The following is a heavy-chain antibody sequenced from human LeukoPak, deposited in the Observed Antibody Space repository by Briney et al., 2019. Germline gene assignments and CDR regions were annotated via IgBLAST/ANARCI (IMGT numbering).Heavy chain of an antibody. V-gene: IGHV3-30-3*01. CDR3: ARDWESYY. D-gene: IGHD1-26*01. Sequence: GGSLRLSCAASGFTFSSYAMHWVRQAPGKGLEWVAVISYDGSNKYYADSVKGRFTISRDNSKNTLYLQMNSLRAEDTAVYYCARDWESYYWGQGTLVTVSS. CDR2: ISYDGSNK. J-gene: IGHJ4*02. CDR1: GFTFSSYA.